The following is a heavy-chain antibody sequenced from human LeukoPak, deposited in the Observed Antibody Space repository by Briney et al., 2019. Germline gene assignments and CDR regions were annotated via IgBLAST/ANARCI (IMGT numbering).Heavy chain of an antibody. CDR3: AKEEGYIYGLLDY. J-gene: IGHJ4*02. CDR2: ISGSGGTT. V-gene: IGHV3-23*01. Sequence: GGSLRLSCEASGFTFSNYAVSWVRKAPGKGLEWVSSISGSGGTTYYADSVKGRFTISRDNSKNTLYLQMNSLRAEDAAVYYCAKEEGYIYGLLDYWGQGTLVSVSS. D-gene: IGHD5-18*01. CDR1: GFTFSNYA.